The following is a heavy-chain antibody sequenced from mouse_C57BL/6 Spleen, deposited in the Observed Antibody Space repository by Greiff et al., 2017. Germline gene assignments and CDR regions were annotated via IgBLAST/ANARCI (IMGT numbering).Heavy chain of an antibody. J-gene: IGHJ3*01. D-gene: IGHD1-1*01. CDR3: ARSGEDYYGSSPLAY. CDR1: GYTFTSYW. Sequence: VQLQQPGAELVKPGASVKMSCKASGYTFTSYWITWVKQRPGQGLEWIGDIYPGSGSTNYNEKFKSKATLTVDTSSSTAYMQLSSLTSEDSAVYYWARSGEDYYGSSPLAYWGQGTLVTVSA. V-gene: IGHV1-55*01. CDR2: IYPGSGST.